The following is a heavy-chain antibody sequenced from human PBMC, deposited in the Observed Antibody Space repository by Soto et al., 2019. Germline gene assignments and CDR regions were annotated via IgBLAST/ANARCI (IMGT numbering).Heavy chain of an antibody. Sequence: QLQESGPGLVKPSQTVSLTCTGYSGSISSADYYWSWIRQPPGKGLEWIGYIYYTGSAYYNPSLKSRVTMSVDTSKNQFSLKVTSVTAADTAVYYCASGGSSNWFDPWGQGTLVTVSS. CDR2: IYYTGSA. D-gene: IGHD1-26*01. CDR3: ASGGSSNWFDP. V-gene: IGHV4-30-4*01. J-gene: IGHJ5*02. CDR1: SGSISSADYY.